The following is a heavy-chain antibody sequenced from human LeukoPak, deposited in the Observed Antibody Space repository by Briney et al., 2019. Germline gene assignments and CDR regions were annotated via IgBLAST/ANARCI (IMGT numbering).Heavy chain of an antibody. CDR3: ARDGDYGGFDY. J-gene: IGHJ4*02. CDR2: IYTSGST. D-gene: IGHD4-17*01. Sequence: SQTLSLTCTVSGGSISSGSYYWSWIRQPAGTGLEWIGRIYTSGSTNYNPSLKSRVTISVDTSKNQFSLKLSSVTAADTAVYYCARDGDYGGFDYWGLGTLVTVSS. V-gene: IGHV4-61*02. CDR1: GGSISSGSYY.